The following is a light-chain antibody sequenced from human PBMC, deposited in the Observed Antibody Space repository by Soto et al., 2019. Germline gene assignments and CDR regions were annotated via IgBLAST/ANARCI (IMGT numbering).Light chain of an antibody. CDR3: QQYASSPIT. V-gene: IGKV3-20*01. J-gene: IGKJ5*01. Sequence: EIVLTQSPGTLSLAPGERATLSCRASQSVSSRSLAWYQQKLGQAPRLLIYGASNRATGIPGRFSASGSGTDFTLTITPLEPEDFAVYFCQQYASSPITFGQGTRLEIK. CDR1: QSVSSRS. CDR2: GAS.